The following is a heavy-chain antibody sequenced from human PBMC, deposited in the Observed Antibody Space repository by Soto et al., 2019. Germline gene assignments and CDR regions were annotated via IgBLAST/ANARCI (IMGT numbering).Heavy chain of an antibody. V-gene: IGHV4-39*01. J-gene: IGHJ3*02. CDR3: ASYDFWSTLDAFDI. Sequence: SETLSLTCTVSGGSISSSSYYWGWIRQPPGKGLEWIGSIYYSGSTYYNPSLKSRVTISVDTSKNQFSLKLSSVTAADTAVYYCASYDFWSTLDAFDIWGKGTMVTVSS. CDR2: IYYSGST. CDR1: GGSISSSSYY. D-gene: IGHD3-3*01.